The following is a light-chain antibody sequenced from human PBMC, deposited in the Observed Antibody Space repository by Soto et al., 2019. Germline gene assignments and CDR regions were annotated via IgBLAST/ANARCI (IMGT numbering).Light chain of an antibody. CDR2: GAS. V-gene: IGKV3-20*01. CDR1: QSVDSSF. J-gene: IGKJ1*01. Sequence: ENVLTQSPGSLSLSPGERATLSCRASQSVDSSFFAWYQQKPGQAPTLLIYGASNRATGIPDRFSGSGSGTDFTLTISRLEPEDFAVYYCQQYVSSVTFGQGTKVEIK. CDR3: QQYVSSVT.